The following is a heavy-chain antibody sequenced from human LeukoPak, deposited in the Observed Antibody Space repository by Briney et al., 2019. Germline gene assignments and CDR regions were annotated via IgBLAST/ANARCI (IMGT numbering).Heavy chain of an antibody. CDR3: ARDGGYCSGGTCYSTH. D-gene: IGHD2-15*01. J-gene: IGHJ4*02. V-gene: IGHV3-7*03. Sequence: PGGSLRLSCEASGFTFSSYWMNWVRQAPGKGLEWVANIRQGGSEKYYVDSVKGRFTISRDNAKDSLYLQMNCLRAEDTAVYYCARDGGYCSGGTCYSTHWGQGTLVTVSS. CDR1: GFTFSSYW. CDR2: IRQGGSEK.